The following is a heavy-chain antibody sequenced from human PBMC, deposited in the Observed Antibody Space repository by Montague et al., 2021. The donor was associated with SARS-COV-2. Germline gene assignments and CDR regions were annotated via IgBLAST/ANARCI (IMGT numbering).Heavy chain of an antibody. CDR2: IYFGGGT. CDR3: ARDVGEGFFGYETEEGFDY. D-gene: IGHD5-12*01. J-gene: IGHJ4*02. Sequence: SETLSLTCTVSGGSISSSNYFWGWVRQPPGKGLEWIGSIYFGGGTYYXPSVESRVTISVDTSKNQFSLKLTSVTATDTAVYWCARDVGEGFFGYETEEGFDYWGQGTLVSVSS. V-gene: IGHV4-39*07. CDR1: GGSISSSNYF.